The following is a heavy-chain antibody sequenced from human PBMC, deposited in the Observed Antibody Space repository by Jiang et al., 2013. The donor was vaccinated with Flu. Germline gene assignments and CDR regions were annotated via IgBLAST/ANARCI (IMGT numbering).Heavy chain of an antibody. CDR1: GGSISSSSYY. CDR2: IYYSGST. Sequence: GLVKPSETLSLTCTVSGGSISSSSYYWGWIRQPPGKGLEWIGNIYYSGSTYYNPSLKSRVTISKDTSKNQFSLKLSSVTAADTAVYYCARPNSYYGYGMDVWGQGTTVTVSS. D-gene: IGHD3-10*01. CDR3: ARPNSYYGYGMDV. J-gene: IGHJ6*02. V-gene: IGHV4-39*07.